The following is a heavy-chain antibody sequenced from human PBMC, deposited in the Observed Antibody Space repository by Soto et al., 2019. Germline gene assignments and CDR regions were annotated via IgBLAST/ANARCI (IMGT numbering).Heavy chain of an antibody. D-gene: IGHD2-15*01. CDR2: IYYSGST. V-gene: IGHV4-31*03. CDR3: ARDRGYCSGGSCHHWGIDY. CDR1: GGSISSGGYY. Sequence: QVQLQESGPGLVKPSQTLSLTCTVSGGSISSGGYYWSWIRQHPGKGLEWIGYIYYSGSTYYNPSLKSRVTMSVDTSKNQFSLKLSSVTAADTAVYYCARDRGYCSGGSCHHWGIDYWGQGTLVTVSS. J-gene: IGHJ4*02.